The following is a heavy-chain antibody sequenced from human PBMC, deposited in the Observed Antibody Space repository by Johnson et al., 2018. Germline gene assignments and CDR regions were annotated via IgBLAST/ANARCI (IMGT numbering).Heavy chain of an antibody. CDR2: ISYDGSNK. Sequence: VQLLESGGGVVQPGRSLRLSCAASGFTFSSYGMHWVRQAPGKGLEWVAVISYDGSNKYYADSVKGRFTISRDNSKNTLYLQMNSLRAEDTAVYYCARVYGDAYFRHWGQGTLVIVSS. D-gene: IGHD4-17*01. J-gene: IGHJ1*01. CDR3: ARVYGDAYFRH. CDR1: GFTFSSYG. V-gene: IGHV3-30*03.